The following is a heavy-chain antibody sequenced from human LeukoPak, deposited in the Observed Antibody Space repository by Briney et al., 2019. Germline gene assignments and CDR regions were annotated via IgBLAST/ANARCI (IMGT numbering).Heavy chain of an antibody. CDR3: ARDDNWNDYYYGMDV. Sequence: SETLSLTCTVSGGSISSYYWSWIRQPAGKGLEWIGRIYTSGSTNYNPSLKSRVTMSVDTSKNQFSLKLSSVTAADTAVYYCARDDNWNDYYYGMDVWGQGTTVTVPS. J-gene: IGHJ6*02. D-gene: IGHD1-1*01. CDR2: IYTSGST. CDR1: GGSISSYY. V-gene: IGHV4-4*07.